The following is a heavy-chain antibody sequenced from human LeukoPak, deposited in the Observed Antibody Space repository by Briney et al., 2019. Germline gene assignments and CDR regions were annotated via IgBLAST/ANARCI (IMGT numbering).Heavy chain of an antibody. CDR3: ARDLGEYTIGLPAH. CDR2: ISYDGSNK. V-gene: IGHV3-30*04. D-gene: IGHD1-1*01. CDR1: GFTFNTYA. Sequence: GGSLRLSCAASGFTFNTYAMSWVRQAPGKGLEWVAVISYDGSNKYYADSVKGRFTISRDNSKNTLYLQMNSLRAEDTAVYYCARDLGEYTIGLPAHWGQGTLVTVSS. J-gene: IGHJ4*02.